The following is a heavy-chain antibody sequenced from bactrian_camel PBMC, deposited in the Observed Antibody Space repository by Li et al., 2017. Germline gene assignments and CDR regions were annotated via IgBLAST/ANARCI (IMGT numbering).Heavy chain of an antibody. D-gene: IGHD6*01. J-gene: IGHJ6*01. Sequence: VQLVETGGGLVQPGKSLRLSCAGSGFTFSIYDMHWGRQAPGTGLEWVSTIQIEVDGRRTLYADSVKGRFTISRDNAKNTGYLQMDSLRSEDTALYYCAALAPGVVGGRAFGYWGQGTQVTVS. CDR2: IQIEVDGRRT. CDR1: GFTFSIYD. CDR3: AALAPGVVGGRAFGY. V-gene: IGHV3S40*01.